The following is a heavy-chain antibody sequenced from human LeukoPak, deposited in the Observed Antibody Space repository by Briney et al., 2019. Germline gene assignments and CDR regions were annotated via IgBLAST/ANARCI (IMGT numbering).Heavy chain of an antibody. CDR3: ARGMTARSMDV. CDR1: GGSFSGYY. J-gene: IGHJ6*04. Sequence: SETLSLTCAVYGGSFSGYYWSWIRQPPGKGLEWIGEINHSGSTNYNPSLKSRVTISVDTSKNQFSLKLSSVTAADTAVYYCARGMTARSMDVWGKGTTVTASS. V-gene: IGHV4-34*01. D-gene: IGHD6-6*01. CDR2: INHSGST.